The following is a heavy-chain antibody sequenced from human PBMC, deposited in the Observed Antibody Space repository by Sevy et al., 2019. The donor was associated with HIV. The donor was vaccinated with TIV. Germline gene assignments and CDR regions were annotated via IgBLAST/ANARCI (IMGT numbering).Heavy chain of an antibody. J-gene: IGHJ5*02. V-gene: IGHV4-59*08. CDR2: IYYNGHI. CDR1: GGSITSLY. Sequence: SETLSLTCTVSGGSITSLYWNWIRRPPVKGLEWIAIIYYNGHINYNPSLKSRVTLSLDTSKNQFSLRLSSVTAADTAMYYCAGENAWGRGYAWGQGTLVTVSS. D-gene: IGHD6-25*01. CDR3: AGENAWGRGYA.